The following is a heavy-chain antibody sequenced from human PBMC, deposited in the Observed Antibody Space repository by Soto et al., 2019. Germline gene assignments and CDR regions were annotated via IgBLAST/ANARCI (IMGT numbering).Heavy chain of an antibody. Sequence: SETLSLTCTVSGGSISNYYWSWIRQPPGKGLEWIGYIYYSGSTSYNPSLKSRVTISVDTSKDQFSLKLGSVTAADTAVYYCARENKGDYFDYWGQGTQVTVSS. CDR2: IYYSGST. CDR1: GGSISNYY. CDR3: ARENKGDYFDY. J-gene: IGHJ4*02. D-gene: IGHD3-16*01. V-gene: IGHV4-59*01.